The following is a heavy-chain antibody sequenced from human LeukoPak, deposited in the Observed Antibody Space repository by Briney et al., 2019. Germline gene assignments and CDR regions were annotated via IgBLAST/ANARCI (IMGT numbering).Heavy chain of an antibody. D-gene: IGHD6-13*01. CDR2: ISSSSSYI. CDR3: ARDPTGSSSWDDY. CDR1: GFTFSSYS. Sequence: PAGSLRLXCAASGFTFSSYSMNWVRQAPGKGLEWVSSISSSSSYIYYADSVKGRFTISRDNAKNSLYLQMNSLRAEDTAVYYCARDPTGSSSWDDYWGQGTLVTVSS. J-gene: IGHJ4*02. V-gene: IGHV3-21*01.